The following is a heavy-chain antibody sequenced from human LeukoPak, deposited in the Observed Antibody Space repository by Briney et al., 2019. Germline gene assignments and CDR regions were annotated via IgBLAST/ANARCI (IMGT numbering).Heavy chain of an antibody. CDR3: ARGIVLTGYASFDY. D-gene: IGHD2-8*02. J-gene: IGHJ4*02. V-gene: IGHV4-34*01. CDR1: GGSFRGYY. CDR2: VNHNGGT. Sequence: SETLSLTCAVNGGSFRGYYWTWIRQPPGKGLEWXXEVNHNGGTNYSPSLKSRITISVDTSKNQFSLKLNSVTAADTAVYFCARGIVLTGYASFDYWGQGTPVTVSS.